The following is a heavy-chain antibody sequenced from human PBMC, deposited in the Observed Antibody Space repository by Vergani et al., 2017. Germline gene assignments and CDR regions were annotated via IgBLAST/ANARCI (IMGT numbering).Heavy chain of an antibody. V-gene: IGHV1-46*03. CDR2: ITPGGST. CDR3: ARTSSISGSYYNGEWDY. Sequence: VQLVQSGTEVKKPGASVKIACKTSGYTFTNHHLHWVRQAPGQGLEWMGIITPGGSTDYGPKFQGRATMTRDTSTSKVYMDLTGLRSDDTAMYYCARTSSISGSYYNGEWDYWGQGTRVVVSS. J-gene: IGHJ4*02. D-gene: IGHD3-10*01. CDR1: GYTFTNHH.